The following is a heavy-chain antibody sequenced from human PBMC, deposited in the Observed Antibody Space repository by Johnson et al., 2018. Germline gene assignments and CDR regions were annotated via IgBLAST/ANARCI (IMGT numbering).Heavy chain of an antibody. CDR1: GFIFNNFA. J-gene: IGHJ3*02. D-gene: IGHD6-19*01. CDR3: AKAQQQWLVLPDAFDI. V-gene: IGHV3-23*04. Sequence: VQLVQSGGGLVQPGRSLRLSCAASGFIFNNFAMNWVRQAPGKGLQWVSTISGSGSRTDYADSVKGRFTISRDDSKNTLFLQMNSLRAEDTGVYYCAKAQQQWLVLPDAFDIWGQGTMVTVSS. CDR2: ISGSGSRT.